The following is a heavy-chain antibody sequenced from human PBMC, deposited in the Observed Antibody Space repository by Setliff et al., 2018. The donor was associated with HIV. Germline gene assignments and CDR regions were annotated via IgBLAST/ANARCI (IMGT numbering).Heavy chain of an antibody. CDR3: ARHFGYNPGWFDS. D-gene: IGHD3-10*01. J-gene: IGHJ5*01. Sequence: PGESLKISCKGSGFSFTSYWISWVRQMPGKGLEWMGRIDPADSYTHYSPSFQGHITISIDKSISSVSLHWSSLRTSDTAIYYCARHFGYNPGWFDSWDQGTLVTVSS. CDR1: GFSFTSYW. V-gene: IGHV5-10-1*01. CDR2: IDPADSYT.